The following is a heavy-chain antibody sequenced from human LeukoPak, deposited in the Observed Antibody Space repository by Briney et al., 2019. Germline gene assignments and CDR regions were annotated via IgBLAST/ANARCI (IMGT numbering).Heavy chain of an antibody. Sequence: PSEALSLTCTVSGGSISSYYWSWIRQPAGKGLEWIGYIYTSGSTNYNPSLKSRVTISVDTSKNQFSLKLSSVTAADTAVYYCARQRGSMVATMWFDPWGQGTLVTVSS. CDR3: ARQRGSMVATMWFDP. V-gene: IGHV4-4*09. D-gene: IGHD5-24*01. CDR1: GGSISSYY. CDR2: IYTSGST. J-gene: IGHJ5*02.